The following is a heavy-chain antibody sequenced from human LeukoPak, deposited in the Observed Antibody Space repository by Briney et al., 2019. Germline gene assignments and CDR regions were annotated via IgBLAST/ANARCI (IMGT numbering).Heavy chain of an antibody. CDR1: GGSFSGYY. Sequence: SETLSLTCAVFGGSFSGYYWSWIRQPPGKGLEGIWEINHSGSTIYNPSFKSRVTISVDTYKNQVSLKLSSVTAADTALYYCARHGHRWLQSRTFDYWGEGTLVTVSP. D-gene: IGHD5-24*01. V-gene: IGHV4-34*01. CDR2: INHSGST. J-gene: IGHJ4*02. CDR3: ARHGHRWLQSRTFDY.